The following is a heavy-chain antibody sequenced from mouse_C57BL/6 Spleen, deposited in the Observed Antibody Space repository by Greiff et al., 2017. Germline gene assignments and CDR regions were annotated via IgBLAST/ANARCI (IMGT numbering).Heavy chain of an antibody. CDR3: ARWNYYGNSLAY. CDR1: GYAFSSSW. D-gene: IGHD1-1*01. CDR2: IYPGDGDT. V-gene: IGHV1-82*01. Sequence: QVQLQQSGPELVKPGASVKISCKASGYAFSSSWMNWVKQRPGKGLEWIGRIYPGDGDTNYNGKFKGKATLTADKSSSTAYMQLSSLTSEDSAVYFCARWNYYGNSLAYWGQGTLVTVSA. J-gene: IGHJ3*01.